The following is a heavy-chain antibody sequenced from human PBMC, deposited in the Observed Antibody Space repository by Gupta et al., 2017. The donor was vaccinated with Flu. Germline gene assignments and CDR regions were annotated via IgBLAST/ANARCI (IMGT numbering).Heavy chain of an antibody. CDR1: GYTFTGYY. CDR3: ARCRWATRIDYYGMDV. J-gene: IGHJ6*02. Sequence: QVQLVQSGAEVKKPGASVKVSCKASGYTFTGYYMHWVRQAPGQGLEWMGWINPNSGGTNYAQKFQGRVTMTRDTSISTAYMELSRLRSDDTAVYYCARCRWATRIDYYGMDVWGQGTTVTVSS. CDR2: INPNSGGT. D-gene: IGHD2-15*01. V-gene: IGHV1-2*02.